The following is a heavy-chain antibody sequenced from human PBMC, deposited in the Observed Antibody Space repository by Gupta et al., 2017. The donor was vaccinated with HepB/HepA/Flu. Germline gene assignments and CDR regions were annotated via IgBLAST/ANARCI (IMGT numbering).Heavy chain of an antibody. V-gene: IGHV3-11*01. CDR3: ARERNTADLRFLEWSDY. CDR1: Y. J-gene: IGHJ4*02. Sequence: YMSWIRQAPGKGLEWVSYISSSGSTIYYADSVKGRFTISRDNAKNSLYLQMNSLRAEDTAVYYCARERNTADLRFLEWSDYWGQGTLVTVSS. CDR2: ISSSGSTI. D-gene: IGHD3-3*01.